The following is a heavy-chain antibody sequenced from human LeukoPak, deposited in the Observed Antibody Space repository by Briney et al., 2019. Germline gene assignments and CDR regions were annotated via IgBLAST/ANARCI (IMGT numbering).Heavy chain of an antibody. Sequence: PGGPLRLSCAASGFTLSSYAMSWLRQAPAKGLAGVSGISSSSSYIYYADSVKGRFNISRDNAKNSLYLQVSSLRAEDTAVYCCARVRLGVQNWFDPWGQGTLVTVS. J-gene: IGHJ5*02. CDR2: ISSSSSYI. V-gene: IGHV3-21*01. D-gene: IGHD3-16*01. CDR1: GFTLSSYA. CDR3: ARVRLGVQNWFDP.